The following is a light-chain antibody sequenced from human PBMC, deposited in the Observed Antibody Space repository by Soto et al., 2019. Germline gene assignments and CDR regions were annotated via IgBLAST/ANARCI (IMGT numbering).Light chain of an antibody. CDR2: DAS. J-gene: IGKJ5*01. Sequence: EIVMTQSPATLSVSPGEIATLSFSASQSVSSYLAWYQQKPGQAPRLLIYDASNRATGIPVRFSGSGSGTDFTLTISSLEPEDFALHYCQQRNNWPITFGQGTRLEIK. CDR3: QQRNNWPIT. CDR1: QSVSSY. V-gene: IGKV3-11*01.